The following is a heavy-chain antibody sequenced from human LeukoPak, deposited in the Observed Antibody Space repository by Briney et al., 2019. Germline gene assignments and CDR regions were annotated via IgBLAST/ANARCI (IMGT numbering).Heavy chain of an antibody. V-gene: IGHV3-53*01. D-gene: IGHD3-10*01. Sequence: QPGGSLRLSCAASGFTVSSNYMSWVRQAPGKGLEWVSVIYGGGKTYYADSVKGRFTLSRDDSKNMLFLQMNGLRVEDTAVYYCARDQATMIRNGFDVWGQGTTVTVSS. CDR3: ARDQATMIRNGFDV. J-gene: IGHJ6*02. CDR1: GFTVSSNY. CDR2: IYGGGKT.